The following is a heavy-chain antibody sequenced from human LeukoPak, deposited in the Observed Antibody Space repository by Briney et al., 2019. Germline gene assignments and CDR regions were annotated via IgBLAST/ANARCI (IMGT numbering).Heavy chain of an antibody. Sequence: GGSLRLSCAASGFTVSTTDMSWVRQAPGKGLEWVSIIYSGDNTYYADSVKGRFTISRDNSKNTLYLQMNSLRAEDTAVYYCARDRTGGWFAPWGQGTLVTVSS. J-gene: IGHJ5*02. CDR3: ARDRTGGWFAP. D-gene: IGHD3/OR15-3a*01. CDR1: GFTVSTTD. V-gene: IGHV3-66*01. CDR2: IYSGDNT.